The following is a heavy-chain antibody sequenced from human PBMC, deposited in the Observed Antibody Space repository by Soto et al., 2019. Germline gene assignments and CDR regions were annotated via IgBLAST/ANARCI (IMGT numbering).Heavy chain of an antibody. CDR1: GGSISSSSYY. V-gene: IGHV4-39*01. J-gene: IGHJ6*02. Sequence: QLQLQESGPGLVKPSETLSLTCTVSGGSISSSSYYWGWIRQPPGKGLEWIGSIYYSGSTYYNPSLESRVTISVDTSKNQFSLKLSSVTAADTAVYYCASKRGPDYYYYGMDVWGQGTTVTVSS. CDR2: IYYSGST. CDR3: ASKRGPDYYYYGMDV.